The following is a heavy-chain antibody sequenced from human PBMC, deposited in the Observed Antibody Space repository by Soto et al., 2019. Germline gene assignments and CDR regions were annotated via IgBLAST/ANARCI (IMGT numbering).Heavy chain of an antibody. J-gene: IGHJ4*02. CDR2: ISSSGSTI. CDR1: GFTFSDYY. V-gene: IGHV3-11*01. CDR3: ARGEAWFHTAMVLRAPFDY. Sequence: QVQLVGSGGGLVKPGGSLRLSCAASGFTFSDYYMSWIRQVPGKGLEWVSYISSSGSTIYYADSVNGRFTISRDNAKNSLYLQMNSLRAEDTAVYYCARGEAWFHTAMVLRAPFDYWGQGTLVTVSS. D-gene: IGHD5-18*01.